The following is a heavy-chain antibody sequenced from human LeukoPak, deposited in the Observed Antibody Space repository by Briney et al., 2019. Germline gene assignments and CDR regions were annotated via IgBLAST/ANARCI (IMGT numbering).Heavy chain of an antibody. CDR2: IYSGGST. D-gene: IGHD7-27*01. J-gene: IGHJ4*02. CDR1: GFTVSGNY. Sequence: GSLRLSCAASGFTVSGNYMSWVRQAPGKGLEWVSVIYSGGSTYYADSVKGRFTISRDNSKNTLYLQMNSLRAEDTAVYYCAKEGANWGIEYYFDYWGQGTLVTVSS. V-gene: IGHV3-53*05. CDR3: AKEGANWGIEYYFDY.